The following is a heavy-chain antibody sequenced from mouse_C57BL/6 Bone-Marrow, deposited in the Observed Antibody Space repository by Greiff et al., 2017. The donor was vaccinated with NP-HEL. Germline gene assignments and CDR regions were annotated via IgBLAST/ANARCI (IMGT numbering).Heavy chain of an antibody. Sequence: EVKLMESGPVLVKPGASVKMSCKASGYTFTDYYMNWVKQSHGKSLEWIGVINPYNGGTSYNQKFKGKATLTVDKSSSTAYMELNSLTSEDSAVYYCARAGATPFAYWGQGTLVTVSA. D-gene: IGHD6-1*01. J-gene: IGHJ3*01. CDR2: INPYNGGT. CDR1: GYTFTDYY. CDR3: ARAGATPFAY. V-gene: IGHV1-19*01.